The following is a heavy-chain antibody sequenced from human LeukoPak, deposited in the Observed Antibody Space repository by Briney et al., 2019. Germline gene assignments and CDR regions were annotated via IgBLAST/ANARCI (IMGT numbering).Heavy chain of an antibody. CDR1: GYTLTELS. CDR2: FDPEDGET. J-gene: IGHJ4*02. V-gene: IGHV1-24*01. D-gene: IGHD3-10*01. CDR3: ARAPGYYGSGSYGGGDY. Sequence: ASVKASCKVSGYTLTELSMHWVREAPGKGLEWMGGFDPEDGETIYAQRFQGRVTTTEDTSTDTAYMELSSLRSEDTAVYYCARAPGYYGSGSYGGGDYWGQGTLVTVSS.